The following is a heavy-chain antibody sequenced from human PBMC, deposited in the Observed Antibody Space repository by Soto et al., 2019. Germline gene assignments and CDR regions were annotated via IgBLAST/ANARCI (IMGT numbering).Heavy chain of an antibody. CDR1: GFTFSSYA. CDR2: ISGSGGST. V-gene: IGHV3-23*01. D-gene: IGHD2-15*01. CDR3: AKDLPMVVAATPHYYYGMDV. J-gene: IGHJ6*02. Sequence: GGSLRLSCAASGFTFSSYAMSWVRQAPGKGLEWVSAISGSGGSTYYADSVKGRFTISRDNSKNTLYLQMNSLRAEDTAVYYCAKDLPMVVAATPHYYYGMDVWGQGTTVTVSS.